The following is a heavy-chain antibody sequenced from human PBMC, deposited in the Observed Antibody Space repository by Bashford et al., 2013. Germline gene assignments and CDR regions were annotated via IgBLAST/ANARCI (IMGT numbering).Heavy chain of an antibody. V-gene: IGHV1-46*03. CDR3: TRDSHHGYFSIDY. D-gene: IGHD2/OR15-2a*01. CDR1: GYTFTSNY. J-gene: IGHJ4*02. CDR2: IDTSSGDT. Sequence: PSVKVSCKASGYTFTSNYMHWVRQAPGQGLEWMGVIDTSSGDTAYAEKFQGRVTMTRDTSTSTLYMELSSLRSEDTAVYYCTRDSHHGYFSIDYWGQGTLVTVSS.